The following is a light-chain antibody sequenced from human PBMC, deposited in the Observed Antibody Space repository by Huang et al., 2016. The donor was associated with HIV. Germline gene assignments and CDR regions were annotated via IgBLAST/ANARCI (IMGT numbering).Light chain of an antibody. CDR3: QQSYSLPLS. CDR2: AAS. J-gene: IGKJ3*01. Sequence: DIQMTQSPPPLSASVGSRVAITCRASQNISYYLNWYQEKSGKAPNLLLYAASSLVSGVPSRFSGGGSGSNFTLTITSLQPEDIGTYYCQQSYSLPLSFGPGTTVNVK. V-gene: IGKV1-39*01. CDR1: QNISYY.